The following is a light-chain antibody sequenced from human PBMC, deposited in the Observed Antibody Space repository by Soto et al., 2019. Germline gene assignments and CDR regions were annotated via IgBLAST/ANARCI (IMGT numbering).Light chain of an antibody. CDR1: SSDVGGYNY. CDR3: SSYTSTTTVI. J-gene: IGLJ2*01. CDR2: DVS. Sequence: QSALTQPASVSGSPGQSITISCTGTSSDVGGYNYVSWYQQHPGKAPKLMIYDVSNRPSGVSNRFSGSKSGYTASLTISGLQAEDEADYFCSSYTSTTTVIFGGWTQLTVL. V-gene: IGLV2-14*01.